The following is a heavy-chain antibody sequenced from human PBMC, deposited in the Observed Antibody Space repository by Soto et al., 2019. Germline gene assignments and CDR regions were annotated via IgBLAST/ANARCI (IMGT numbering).Heavy chain of an antibody. D-gene: IGHD2-8*01. CDR1: GFTFSSYS. Sequence: GGSLRLSCAASGFTFSSYSMNWVRQAPGKGLEWVSSISSSSSYIYYADSVKGRFTISRDNAKNSLYLQMNSLRAEDTAVYYCARDFVLGTPVYRYFDYWGQGTLVTVSS. J-gene: IGHJ4*02. CDR2: ISSSSSYI. CDR3: ARDFVLGTPVYRYFDY. V-gene: IGHV3-21*01.